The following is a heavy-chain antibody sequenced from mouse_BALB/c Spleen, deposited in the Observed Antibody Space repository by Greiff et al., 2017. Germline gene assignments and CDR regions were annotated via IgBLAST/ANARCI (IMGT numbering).Heavy chain of an antibody. Sequence: QVQLQQSGAELMKPGASVKISCKATGYTFSSYWIEWVKQRPGHGLEWIGEILPGSGSTNYNEKFKGKATLTVDKSSSTAYMQLSSPTSEDSAVYYCTRLGGNFDYWGQGTTLTVSS. D-gene: IGHD2-1*01. CDR3: TRLGGNFDY. J-gene: IGHJ2*01. V-gene: IGHV1-9*01. CDR2: ILPGSGST. CDR1: GYTFSSYW.